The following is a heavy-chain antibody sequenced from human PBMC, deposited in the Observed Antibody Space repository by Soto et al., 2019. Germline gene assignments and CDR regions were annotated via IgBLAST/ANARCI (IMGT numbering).Heavy chain of an antibody. CDR1: GGSISSYY. D-gene: IGHD4-17*01. CDR3: ARQGGIYDYGDYRGNVAFDI. V-gene: IGHV4-59*08. J-gene: IGHJ3*02. CDR2: IYYSGST. Sequence: SETLSLTCTVSGGSISSYYWSWIRQPPGKGLEWIGYIYYSGSTNYNPSLKSRVTISVDTSKNQFSLKLSSVTAADTAVYYCARQGGIYDYGDYRGNVAFDIWGQGTMVTVSS.